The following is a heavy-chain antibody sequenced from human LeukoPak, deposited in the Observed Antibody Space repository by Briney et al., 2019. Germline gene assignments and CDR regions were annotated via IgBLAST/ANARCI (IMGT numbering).Heavy chain of an antibody. J-gene: IGHJ4*02. Sequence: ASVKVSCKASGYTFTSYDINWVRQATGQGLEWMGWMNPNSGNTGYAQKFQGRVTMTRNTSISTAYMELSSLRSEGTAVYYCARTRRTAARAVADYWGQGTLVTVSS. D-gene: IGHD6-19*01. CDR1: GYTFTSYD. CDR2: MNPNSGNT. V-gene: IGHV1-8*01. CDR3: ARTRRTAARAVADY.